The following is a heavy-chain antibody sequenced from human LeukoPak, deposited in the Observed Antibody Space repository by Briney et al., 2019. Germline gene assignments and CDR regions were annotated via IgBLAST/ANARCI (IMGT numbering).Heavy chain of an antibody. V-gene: IGHV3-23*01. D-gene: IGHD5-24*01. Sequence: GGSLRLSCAASGFXFSSYAMSWVRQAPGKGLEWVSAISGSGGSTYYADSVKGRFTISRDNSKNTLYLQMNSLRAEDTAVYYCARNVEMATIFFDYWGQGTLVTVSS. CDR1: GFXFSSYA. CDR3: ARNVEMATIFFDY. CDR2: ISGSGGST. J-gene: IGHJ4*02.